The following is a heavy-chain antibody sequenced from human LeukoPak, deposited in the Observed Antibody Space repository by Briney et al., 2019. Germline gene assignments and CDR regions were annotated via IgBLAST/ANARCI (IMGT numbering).Heavy chain of an antibody. V-gene: IGHV4-59*08. CDR2: IYYSGST. D-gene: IGHD3-10*01. Sequence: SETLSLTCTVSGGSISSYYWSWIRQPPGKGLEWIGYIYYSGSTNYNPSLKSRVTISVDTSKNQFSLKLSSVTAADTAIYYCAKSSRKEVWFPRGYYFDSWGQGILVTVSS. J-gene: IGHJ4*02. CDR1: GGSISSYY. CDR3: AKSSRKEVWFPRGYYFDS.